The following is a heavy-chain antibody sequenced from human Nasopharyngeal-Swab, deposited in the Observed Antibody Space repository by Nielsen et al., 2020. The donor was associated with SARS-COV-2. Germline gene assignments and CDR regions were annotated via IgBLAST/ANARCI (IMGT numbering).Heavy chain of an antibody. CDR1: GGSISSYY. CDR3: ARDLLYGDFYYYYGMDV. D-gene: IGHD4-17*01. Sequence: SETLSLTCTGSGGSISSYYWSWIRQPPGKGLEWIGYIYYSGSTNYNPSLKSRVTISVDTSKNQFSLKLSSVTAADTAVYYCARDLLYGDFYYYYGMDVWGQGTTVTVSS. CDR2: IYYSGST. J-gene: IGHJ6*02. V-gene: IGHV4-59*01.